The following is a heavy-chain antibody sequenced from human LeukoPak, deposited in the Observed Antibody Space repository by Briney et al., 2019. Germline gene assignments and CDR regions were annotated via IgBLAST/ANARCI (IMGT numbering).Heavy chain of an antibody. Sequence: GSSVKVSCKASVGTFSSYAISWVRQATGQGLEWMGGIIPIFCTANYAQKFQGRVTITADESTSTAYMELSSLRSEDTAVYYCARGRGGYSYGYVFDYWGQGTLVTVSS. V-gene: IGHV1-69*01. CDR2: IIPIFCTA. CDR3: ARGRGGYSYGYVFDY. J-gene: IGHJ4*02. D-gene: IGHD5-18*01. CDR1: VGTFSSYA.